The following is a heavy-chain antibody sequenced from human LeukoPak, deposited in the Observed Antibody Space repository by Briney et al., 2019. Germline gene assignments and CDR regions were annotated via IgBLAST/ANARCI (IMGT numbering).Heavy chain of an antibody. J-gene: IGHJ3*02. D-gene: IGHD3-22*01. V-gene: IGHV4-59*01. CDR1: GGSISSYY. CDR3: AREVPYYYDSSGYLYAFDI. CDR2: IYYSGST. Sequence: SETLSLTCTVSGGSISSYYWSWIRQPPGKGLEWIGYIYYSGSTNYNPSLKSRVTMSVDTSKNQFSLKLSSVTAADTAVYYCAREVPYYYDSSGYLYAFDIWGHGTMVTVSS.